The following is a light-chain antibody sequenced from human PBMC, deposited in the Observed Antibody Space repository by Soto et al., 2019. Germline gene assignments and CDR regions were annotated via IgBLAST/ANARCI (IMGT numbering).Light chain of an antibody. J-gene: IGKJ4*01. CDR3: QQSFTTPLT. V-gene: IGKV1-39*01. CDR1: QNIGRF. CDR2: VAS. Sequence: DIQMTQSPSSLSASVGDRVTITCRASQNIGRFLNWHQQKPGKAPNVLINVASTLRSGAPSRFSGSGSGTDFNLTINSLQPEDFATYFCQQSFTTPLTFGGGTKVDIK.